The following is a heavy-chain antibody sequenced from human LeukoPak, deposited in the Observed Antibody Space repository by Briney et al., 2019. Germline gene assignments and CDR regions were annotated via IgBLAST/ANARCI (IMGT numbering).Heavy chain of an antibody. CDR3: ARVTGVVPGRAFDI. D-gene: IGHD2-2*01. Sequence: PGGSLRLSCAASGFTFDDYGMSWVRQAPGKGLEWVSGINWNGGSTGYADSVKGRFTISRDNAKNSLYLQMNSLRAEDTALYYCARVTGVVPGRAFDIWGQGTMVTVSS. CDR2: INWNGGST. CDR1: GFTFDDYG. V-gene: IGHV3-20*04. J-gene: IGHJ3*02.